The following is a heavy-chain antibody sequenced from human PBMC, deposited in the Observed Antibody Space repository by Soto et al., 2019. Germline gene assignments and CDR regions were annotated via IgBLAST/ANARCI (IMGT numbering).Heavy chain of an antibody. D-gene: IGHD2-15*01. V-gene: IGHV3-21*01. CDR2: ISSSSSYI. CDR1: GFTFSSYS. J-gene: IGHJ6*03. CDR3: SRDNTGYCSGGSCYHYYYYMDV. Sequence: EVQLVESGGGLVKPGGSLRLSCAASGFTFSSYSMNWVRQAPGKGLEWVSSISSSSSYIYYADSVKGRFTISRDNANNSLYLQTNSVRAEDTAVYYCSRDNTGYCSGGSCYHYYYYMDVWGKGTTVTVSS.